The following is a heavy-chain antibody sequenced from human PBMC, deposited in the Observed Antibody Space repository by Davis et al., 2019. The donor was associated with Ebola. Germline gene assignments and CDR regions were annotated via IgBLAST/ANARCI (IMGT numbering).Heavy chain of an antibody. D-gene: IGHD3-9*01. Sequence: GGSLRLSCAASGFTFRNYAMSWVRQAPGKGLEWVSYISGSATSTFYADYVKGRFTISRDNARDSLYLQMDSLRVEDTAIYYCARDAFSLSRYDTEDHWGQGTLVTVSS. J-gene: IGHJ4*02. CDR3: ARDAFSLSRYDTEDH. CDR2: ISGSATST. CDR1: GFTFRNYA. V-gene: IGHV3-48*04.